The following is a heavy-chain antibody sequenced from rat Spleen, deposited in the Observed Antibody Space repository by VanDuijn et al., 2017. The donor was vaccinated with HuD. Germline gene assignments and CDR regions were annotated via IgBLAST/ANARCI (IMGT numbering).Heavy chain of an antibody. Sequence: QVQLKESGPGLVQPSQTLSLTCTVSGFSLTSDGVSWVRQPPGKGLEWIAAVSSGGNTYYDSTLKSRLSISRDTSKSQVFLKMHSLQTDDTATYYCARDSIAAIDYVMDAWGQGALVTVSS. CDR1: GFSLTSDG. J-gene: IGHJ4*01. CDR2: VSSGGNT. D-gene: IGHD1-2*01. V-gene: IGHV2S8*01. CDR3: ARDSIAAIDYVMDA.